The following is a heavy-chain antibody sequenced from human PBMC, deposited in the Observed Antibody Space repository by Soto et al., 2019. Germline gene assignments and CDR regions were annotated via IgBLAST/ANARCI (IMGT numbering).Heavy chain of an antibody. CDR3: AREKSSKDLYCSSTSCYANYYYGMDV. CDR1: GGTFSSYA. Sequence: ASVKVSCKASGGTFSSYAISWVRQAPGQGLEWMGGIIPIFGTANYAQKFQGRVTITADESTSTAYMELSSLRSEDTAVYYCAREKSSKDLYCSSTSCYANYYYGMDVWGQGTTVTVSS. CDR2: IIPIFGTA. J-gene: IGHJ6*02. V-gene: IGHV1-69*13. D-gene: IGHD2-2*01.